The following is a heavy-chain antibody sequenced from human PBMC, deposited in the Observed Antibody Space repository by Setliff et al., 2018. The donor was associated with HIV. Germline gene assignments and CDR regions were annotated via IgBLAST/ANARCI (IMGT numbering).Heavy chain of an antibody. CDR2: IIPILGIA. D-gene: IGHD5-18*01. CDR1: GGTFSSYV. V-gene: IGHV1-69*10. J-gene: IGHJ1*01. Sequence: SVKVSCKASGGTFSSYVISWVRQAPGQGLEWMGGIIPILGIANYAQKFQGRVTITADESTSTAYMELSSLRSEDTAVYYCAGGWSENTVMVQVEYFRHWGQGTLVTVSS. CDR3: AGGWSENTVMVQVEYFRH.